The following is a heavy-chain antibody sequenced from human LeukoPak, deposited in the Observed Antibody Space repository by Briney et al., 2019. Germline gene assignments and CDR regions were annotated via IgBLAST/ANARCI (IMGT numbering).Heavy chain of an antibody. J-gene: IGHJ4*02. CDR1: GYTFTGYY. Sequence: ASVKVSCKASGYTFTGYYMHWVRQAPGQGLEWMGWINPNSGGTNYAQKFQGRVTMTRDTSISTAYMELSRLRSDDTAVYYCARASAAASTVLGFDYWGQGTLVTVSS. V-gene: IGHV1-2*02. CDR3: ARASAAASTVLGFDY. CDR2: INPNSGGT. D-gene: IGHD6-25*01.